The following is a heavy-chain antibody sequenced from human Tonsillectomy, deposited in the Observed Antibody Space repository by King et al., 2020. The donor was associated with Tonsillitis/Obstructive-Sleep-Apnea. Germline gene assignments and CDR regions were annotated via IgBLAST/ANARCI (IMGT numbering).Heavy chain of an antibody. CDR1: GFTFSTYW. CDR2: INQDGSEK. Sequence: VQLVESGGDLVQPGGSLRLSCAASGFTFSTYWMSWVSQASGKGLEWVANINQDGSEKYYVDSVKGRFTISRDNAKNSLFLQMNSLRAEDTAVYYCARDAVEATWGQGTLVTVSS. J-gene: IGHJ5*02. CDR3: ARDAVEAT. V-gene: IGHV3-7*01. D-gene: IGHD5-24*01.